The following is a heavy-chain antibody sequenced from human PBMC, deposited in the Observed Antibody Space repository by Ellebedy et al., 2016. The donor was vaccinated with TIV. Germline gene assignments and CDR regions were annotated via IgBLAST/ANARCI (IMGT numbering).Heavy chain of an antibody. Sequence: GGSLRLXXTASGFSFSDYYMSWIRQAPGKGLEWVSYISSSDTTIYYADSVRGRFTISRDNAKNSLYLQMNSLRAEDTAVYYCARAPYYYDSSGSPLGYWGQGTLVTVSS. V-gene: IGHV3-11*04. CDR2: ISSSDTTI. CDR3: ARAPYYYDSSGSPLGY. J-gene: IGHJ4*02. CDR1: GFSFSDYY. D-gene: IGHD3-22*01.